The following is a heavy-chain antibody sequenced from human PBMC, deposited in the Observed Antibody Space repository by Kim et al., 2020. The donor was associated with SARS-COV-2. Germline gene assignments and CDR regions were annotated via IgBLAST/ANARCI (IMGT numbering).Heavy chain of an antibody. J-gene: IGHJ4*02. CDR1: GFTFSSYD. Sequence: GGSLRLSCAASGFTFSSYDMHWVRQATGKGLEWVSAIGTAGDTYYPGSVKGRFTISRENAKNSLYLQMNSLRAGDTAVYYCARASRGGSGSYYNGEYYFDYWGQGTLVTVSS. V-gene: IGHV3-13*01. CDR3: ARASRGGSGSYYNGEYYFDY. D-gene: IGHD3-10*01. CDR2: IGTAGDT.